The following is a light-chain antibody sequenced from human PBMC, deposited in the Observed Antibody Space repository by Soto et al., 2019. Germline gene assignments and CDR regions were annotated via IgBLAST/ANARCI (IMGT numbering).Light chain of an antibody. CDR3: QQTHSLAVS. CDR1: QGVGGW. Sequence: IQMTQSPSSVSASVGDRVTMTCRARQGVGGWLAWYQQKPGKVPKLLIYATSSLHSGVPSRFSGSGSGTDFVLICSSLQPDDFATYYCQQTHSLAVSFGPWTKGDIK. V-gene: IGKV1-12*01. CDR2: ATS. J-gene: IGKJ3*01.